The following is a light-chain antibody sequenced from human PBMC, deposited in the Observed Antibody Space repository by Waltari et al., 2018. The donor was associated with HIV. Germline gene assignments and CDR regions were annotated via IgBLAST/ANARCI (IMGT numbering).Light chain of an antibody. Sequence: SYVLTQAPSVSVAPGQTARITCGGDNIGSKRVHWYQQRPGQATLLVVYDDSDRPSGMPERISGSNSGNTATLTINRGKGGDETDYYCQVWDTSGDFWEFGGGTKLNVL. CDR3: QVWDTSGDFWE. J-gene: IGLJ3*02. CDR1: NIGSKR. V-gene: IGLV3-21*02. CDR2: DDS.